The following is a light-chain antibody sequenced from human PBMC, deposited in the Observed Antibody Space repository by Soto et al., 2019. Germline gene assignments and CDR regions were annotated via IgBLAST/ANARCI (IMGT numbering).Light chain of an antibody. CDR3: SSYRGSNTVV. Sequence: QSVLTQPASVSGSPGQSITISCTGTSSDVGGYNYVSWYQHHPGRAPTLMIYNAFDRPSGVSNRFSGSKSGNTASLTISGLQAEDEADYYCSSYRGSNTVVFGGGTKLTVL. J-gene: IGLJ2*01. CDR2: NAF. V-gene: IGLV2-14*03. CDR1: SSDVGGYNY.